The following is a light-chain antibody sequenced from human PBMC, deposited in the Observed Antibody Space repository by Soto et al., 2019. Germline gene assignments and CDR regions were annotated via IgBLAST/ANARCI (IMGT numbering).Light chain of an antibody. Sequence: EIVMTQSPVTLSVSPGERATLXXXXSQTVTTDLAWYQQRPGQAPRLLIYAASSRPTGIPDRFSGSGSGTDFTLTISSLEPEDFAVYYCQKYGSSPPFSFGPGTKVDI. CDR3: QKYGSSPPFS. CDR2: AAS. CDR1: QTVTTD. V-gene: IGKV3-20*01. J-gene: IGKJ3*01.